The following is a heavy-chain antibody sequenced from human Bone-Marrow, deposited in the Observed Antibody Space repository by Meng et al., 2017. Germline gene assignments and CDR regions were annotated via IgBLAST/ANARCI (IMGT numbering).Heavy chain of an antibody. V-gene: IGHV4-59*01. Sequence: GSLRLSCTVSGGSISSYYWSWIRQPPGKGREGIGYIYYSGSTNYNPSLKSRVTISVDKSKNQFSLKLSSVTAADTAVYYCARGYCSGGSCYDYWGQGTLVTVSS. D-gene: IGHD2-15*01. CDR2: IYYSGST. CDR1: GGSISSYY. J-gene: IGHJ4*02. CDR3: ARGYCSGGSCYDY.